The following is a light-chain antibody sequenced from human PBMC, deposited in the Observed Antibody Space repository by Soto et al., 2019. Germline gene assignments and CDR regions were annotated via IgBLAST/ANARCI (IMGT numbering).Light chain of an antibody. CDR1: SSNIGAGYD. CDR2: GNS. V-gene: IGLV1-40*01. Sequence: QLVLTQPPSVSGAPGQRVTISCTGGSSNIGAGYDVHWYQQLPGTAPKLLIYGNSNRPSGVPDRFSGSKSGTSASLAITGLQAEDEADYYCQSYDSSLSGSVFGGGTKVTVL. J-gene: IGLJ3*02. CDR3: QSYDSSLSGSV.